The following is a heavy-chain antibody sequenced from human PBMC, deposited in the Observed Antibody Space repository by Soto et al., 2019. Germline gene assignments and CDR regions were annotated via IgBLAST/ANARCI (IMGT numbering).Heavy chain of an antibody. Sequence: EVQLLESGGGLGQPGGSLRLSCAASGFTFSSSAMSWVRQGPGKGLEWVSSISGGAVSTYYADSVKGRFTISRDNSKNTLFLQMNRLRADDTAVYYCAKGRYSTAGYDPFFEHWGQGTLVTVSP. J-gene: IGHJ4*02. D-gene: IGHD2-8*02. CDR2: ISGGAVST. CDR3: AKGRYSTAGYDPFFEH. V-gene: IGHV3-23*01. CDR1: GFTFSSSA.